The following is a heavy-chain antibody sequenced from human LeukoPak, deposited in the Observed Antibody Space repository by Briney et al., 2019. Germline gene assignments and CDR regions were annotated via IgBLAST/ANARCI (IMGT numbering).Heavy chain of an antibody. CDR2: IYSGGST. Sequence: GGSLRLSCAASGFTVSSNYMSWVRQAPGKGLEWVSVIYSGGSTYYADSVKGRFTISRDNSKNTLYLQMNSLRAEDTAVYYCARPTQTCGGDCYSYYYYGMDVWGQGTTVTVSS. J-gene: IGHJ6*02. CDR1: GFTVSSNY. D-gene: IGHD2-21*02. CDR3: ARPTQTCGGDCYSYYYYGMDV. V-gene: IGHV3-53*01.